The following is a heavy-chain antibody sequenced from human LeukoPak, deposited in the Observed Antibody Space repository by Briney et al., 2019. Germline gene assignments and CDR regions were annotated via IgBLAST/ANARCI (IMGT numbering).Heavy chain of an antibody. CDR1: GGTFTSYA. CDR3: ARVYERRGAFDI. CDR2: IIPIFGTA. D-gene: IGHD1-1*01. Sequence: PVKVSCKASGGTFTSYAISWVRQAPGQGREWRGGIIPIFGTANYAQHFRGRVTITADESTSTAYMELSSLRSEDTAVYYCARVYERRGAFDIWGQGTMVTVSS. J-gene: IGHJ3*02. V-gene: IGHV1-69*01.